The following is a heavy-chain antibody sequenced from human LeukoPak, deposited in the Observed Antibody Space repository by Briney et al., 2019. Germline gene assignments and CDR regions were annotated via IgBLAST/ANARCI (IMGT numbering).Heavy chain of an antibody. V-gene: IGHV4-59*01. CDR1: GGSLSSYY. CDR3: ARAGSSGYLIDY. CDR2: IYYSGNT. Sequence: SETLSLTCSVSGGSLSSYYWSWIRQPPGKGLEWIGYIYYSGNTNYNPSLKSRVTISIDTFKNQFSLKLTSVTAADTAVYYCARAGSSGYLIDYWGQGTLVTVSS. J-gene: IGHJ4*02. D-gene: IGHD3-22*01.